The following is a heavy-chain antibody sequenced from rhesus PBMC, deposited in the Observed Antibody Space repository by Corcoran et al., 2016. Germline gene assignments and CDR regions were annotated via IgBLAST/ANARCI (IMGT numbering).Heavy chain of an antibody. CDR2: ISPYKGNK. CDR3: TRVRGSSYFDY. Sequence: QVQLVQSGAEIKQPGSSVTLSCTASAYTFTSYIMHWVRHAPGQGLEWIGRISPYKGNKGYAQNFQGRVTITTDTSTSTGYMELSSLRSEDTAVYYCTRVRGSSYFDYWGQGVLVTVSS. J-gene: IGHJ4*01. V-gene: IGHV1-180*01. D-gene: IGHD4-29*01. CDR1: AYTFTSYI.